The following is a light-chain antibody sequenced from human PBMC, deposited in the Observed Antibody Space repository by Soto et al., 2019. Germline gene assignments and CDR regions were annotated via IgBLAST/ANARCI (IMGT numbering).Light chain of an antibody. V-gene: IGLV1-51*01. CDR2: DTS. CDR1: DSNIGYNS. CDR3: GTWDNSLRVGRV. J-gene: IGLJ2*01. Sequence: QSVLTQPPSVSAAPGQRVTISCSGADSNIGYNSVSWYQQLPGTAPRLLIYDTSKRPSGIPDRFSGSKSGTSATLGIAGLQTRDEADYSCGTWDNSLRVGRVFGGGTKLTVL.